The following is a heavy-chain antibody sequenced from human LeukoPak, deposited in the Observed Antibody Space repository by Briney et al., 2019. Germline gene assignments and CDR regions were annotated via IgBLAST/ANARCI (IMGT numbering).Heavy chain of an antibody. CDR3: ARTLRFFRFLDV. CDR1: GFTFSNYW. J-gene: IGHJ6*02. Sequence: GGSLRLSCAASGFTFSNYWMSWVRQAPEKGLEWVANIKPDGSETYSEDSVKGRFTISRDNAKNSLYLQMNSLRAEDTAVYYCARTLRFFRFLDVWGQGTTVTVSS. V-gene: IGHV3-7*03. D-gene: IGHD3-3*01. CDR2: IKPDGSET.